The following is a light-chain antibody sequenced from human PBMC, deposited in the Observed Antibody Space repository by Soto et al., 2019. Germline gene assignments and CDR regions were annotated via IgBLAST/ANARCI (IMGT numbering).Light chain of an antibody. Sequence: QSVLTQPASVSGSPGQSITISCTGTGSDVGAYDYVSWYQQHPGRPPKLIIFEVINRPSGVSSRFSGSRSGNTASLTISGLQAQDEAYYYGSSYTTMSTKVFGTGTKVTVL. CDR1: GSDVGAYDY. CDR3: SSYTTMSTKV. J-gene: IGLJ1*01. CDR2: EVI. V-gene: IGLV2-14*01.